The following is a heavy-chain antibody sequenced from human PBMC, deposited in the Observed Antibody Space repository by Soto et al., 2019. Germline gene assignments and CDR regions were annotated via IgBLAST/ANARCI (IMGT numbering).Heavy chain of an antibody. CDR2: ISYDGSNK. CDR3: ANSIPVYSGYDPLIDY. Sequence: QVQLVESGGGVVQPGRSLRLSCAASGFTFSSYGMHWVRQAPGKGLEWVAVISYDGSNKYYADSVKGRFTISRDNSKNTLYLQMNSLRAEDTAVYYCANSIPVYSGYDPLIDYWGQGTLVTVSS. J-gene: IGHJ4*02. D-gene: IGHD5-12*01. V-gene: IGHV3-30*18. CDR1: GFTFSSYG.